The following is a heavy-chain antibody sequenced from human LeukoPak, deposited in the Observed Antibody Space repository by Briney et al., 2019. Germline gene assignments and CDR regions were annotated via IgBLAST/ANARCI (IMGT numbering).Heavy chain of an antibody. CDR3: ARRYDNSEYFTY. CDR2: IYPGDSDT. Sequence: GESLKISCKGSGYTFTNYWIGWVRQMPGKGLEGMGIIYPGDSDTRYSPSFQGQVTISADKSISTAYLQWSSLTASDTAMYYCARRYDNSEYFTYWGQGTLVTVSS. CDR1: GYTFTNYW. J-gene: IGHJ4*02. D-gene: IGHD3-22*01. V-gene: IGHV5-51*01.